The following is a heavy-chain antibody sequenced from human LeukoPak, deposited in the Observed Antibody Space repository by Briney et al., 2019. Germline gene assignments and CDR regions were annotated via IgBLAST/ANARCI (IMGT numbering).Heavy chain of an antibody. Sequence: ASVKVSCKASGYTFTSYYMHWVRQAPGQGLEWMGIINPSGGSTSYAQKFQGRVTMTRDTSTSTVYMELRSLRSDDTAVYYCARVGGPDPFDYWGQGTLVTASS. CDR3: ARVGGPDPFDY. CDR1: GYTFTSYY. J-gene: IGHJ4*02. D-gene: IGHD2-15*01. V-gene: IGHV1-46*01. CDR2: INPSGGST.